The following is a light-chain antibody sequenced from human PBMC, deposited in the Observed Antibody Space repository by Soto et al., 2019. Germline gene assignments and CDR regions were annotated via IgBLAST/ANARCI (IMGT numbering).Light chain of an antibody. Sequence: LTQPPSVSGSPGQSVTISCTGTSSDVGSYNRVSWYQQPPGTAPKLMIYEVNNRPSGVPDRFSGSKSGNTASPTITGLQAEDEADYYCNSYTSSNTYVFGTGTKVTVL. CDR2: EVN. J-gene: IGLJ1*01. V-gene: IGLV2-18*02. CDR3: NSYTSSNTYV. CDR1: SSDVGSYNR.